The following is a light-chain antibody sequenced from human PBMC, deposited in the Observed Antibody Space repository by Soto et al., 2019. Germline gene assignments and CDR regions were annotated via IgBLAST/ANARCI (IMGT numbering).Light chain of an antibody. J-gene: IGKJ1*01. CDR3: QKNNSAPWP. V-gene: IGKV1-27*01. CDR2: AAS. Sequence: DIQMTQSPSSLSTSVGDRVTITCRAIQGISNYLTWYQQKPGKVPKLLIDAASTFLSAVPSRFSGSGSGTDFPLTIRSLQPEDVATYYCQKNNSAPWPFPQGPKVQI. CDR1: QGISNY.